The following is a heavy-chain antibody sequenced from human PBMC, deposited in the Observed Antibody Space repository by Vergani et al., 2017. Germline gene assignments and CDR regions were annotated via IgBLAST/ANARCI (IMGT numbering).Heavy chain of an antibody. CDR1: GFSLSTSGMR. Sequence: QVTLKESGPALVKPTQTLTLTCSFSGFSLSTSGMRVSWIRQPPGKALEWLARIDWDDDKFYSTSLKTRLTTSKDTSKNQVVLTMTNMDPVDTATYYCARTYYDFWSGLRKGGYYFDYWGQGTLVTVSS. CDR2: IDWDDDK. V-gene: IGHV2-70*04. CDR3: ARTYYDFWSGLRKGGYYFDY. D-gene: IGHD3-3*01. J-gene: IGHJ4*02.